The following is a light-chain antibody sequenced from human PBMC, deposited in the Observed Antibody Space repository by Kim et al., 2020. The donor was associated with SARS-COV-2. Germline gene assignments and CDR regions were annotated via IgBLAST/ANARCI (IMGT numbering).Light chain of an antibody. V-gene: IGKV1-17*01. CDR1: QDIRND. Sequence: ESVGDRVTITFRASQDIRNDLGWYQQNPGRAPKRLIYGVSSLQSGVPSRFSGSGSGTEFTLTISSLQPEDFATYFCLQHSTYPITFGQGTRLEIK. CDR3: LQHSTYPIT. J-gene: IGKJ5*01. CDR2: GVS.